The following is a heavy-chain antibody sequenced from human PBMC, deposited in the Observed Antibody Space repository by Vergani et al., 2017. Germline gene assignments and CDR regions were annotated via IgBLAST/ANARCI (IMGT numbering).Heavy chain of an antibody. D-gene: IGHD4-23*01. CDR2: IYYSGST. CDR3: ARDGGNWDYYCYYMDV. J-gene: IGHJ6*03. CDR1: GGSISSGDYY. Sequence: QVQLQESGPGLVKPSQTLSLTCTVSGGSISSGDYYWSWIRQPPGKGLEWIGYIYYSGSTYYNPSLKSRVTISVDTSKNQFSLKLSSVTAADTAVYYCARDGGNWDYYCYYMDVWGKGTTVTVSS. V-gene: IGHV4-30-4*01.